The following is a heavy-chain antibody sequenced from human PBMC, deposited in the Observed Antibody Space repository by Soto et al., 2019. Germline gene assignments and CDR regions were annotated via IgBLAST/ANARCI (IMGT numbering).Heavy chain of an antibody. CDR3: ARVPEAGRPLFDY. Sequence: PGGSLRLSCSASGFPFSNYAMSWVRQAPGKGLEWVSAISRSGGSPYYADSVKGRFTISRDNSKNTLYLQLNSLRAEDTAVYYCARVPEAGRPLFDYWGQGAQVTVSS. D-gene: IGHD6-6*01. CDR2: ISRSGGSP. CDR1: GFPFSNYA. V-gene: IGHV3-23*01. J-gene: IGHJ4*02.